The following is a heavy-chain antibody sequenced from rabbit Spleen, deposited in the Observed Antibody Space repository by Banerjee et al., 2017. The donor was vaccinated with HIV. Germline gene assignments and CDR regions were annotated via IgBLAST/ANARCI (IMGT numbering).Heavy chain of an antibody. CDR2: IGAGSGNT. D-gene: IGHD8-1*01. V-gene: IGHV1S40*01. Sequence: QSLEESGGGLVKPGASLTLTCKASGFSFSSGYYMSWVRQAPGKGLEWIGCIGAGSGNTYYASWAKGRFTISKTSSTTVTLQMTSLTAADTATYFCARDTGSSFSTYGMDLWGQETLVTVS. CDR3: ARDTGSSFSTYGMDL. J-gene: IGHJ6*01. CDR1: GFSFSSGYY.